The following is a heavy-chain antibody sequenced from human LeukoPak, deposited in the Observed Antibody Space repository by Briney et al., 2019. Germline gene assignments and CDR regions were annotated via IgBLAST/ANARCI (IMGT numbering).Heavy chain of an antibody. CDR3: ARDVWFGDSFYWLDP. D-gene: IGHD3-10*01. V-gene: IGHV1-2*02. CDR2: INPNSGGT. CDR1: GYTFTGYY. J-gene: IGHJ5*02. Sequence: GASVKVSCKASGYTFTGYYMHWVRQAPGQGLEWMGWINPNSGGTNYAQKFQGRVTMTRDTSISTAYMELSRLRSDDTAVYYCARDVWFGDSFYWLDPWGQGTLVTVSS.